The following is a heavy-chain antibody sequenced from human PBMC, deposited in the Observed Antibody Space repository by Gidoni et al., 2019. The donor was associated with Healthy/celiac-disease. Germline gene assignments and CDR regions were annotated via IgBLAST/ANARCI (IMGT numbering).Heavy chain of an antibody. Sequence: QLQLQESGPGLVKPSETLSLTCTVSGGSISSSIYSWGWLRQPPGKGLEWFGCSYYSGRTYYNPSLKSRVTISVDTSKTQFSLKLSSVTAADTAVYYCATQDIVVVPAARDYYYGMDVWGQGTTVTVSS. CDR2: SYYSGRT. J-gene: IGHJ6*02. CDR3: ATQDIVVVPAARDYYYGMDV. CDR1: GGSISSSIYS. D-gene: IGHD2-2*01. V-gene: IGHV4-39*01.